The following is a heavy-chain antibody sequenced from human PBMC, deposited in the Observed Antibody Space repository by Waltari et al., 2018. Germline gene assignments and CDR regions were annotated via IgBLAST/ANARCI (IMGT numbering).Heavy chain of an antibody. CDR1: GYTFTGYY. Sequence: QVHLVQSGAEVKKPGASVKVSCKASGYTFTGYYIQWVRRAPGQGLEWMGRINPNSGDTNYEQKFQGRGTLTRDTSINTAYMELSSLKSDDTAVYYCARDLGSDYGNRDYWGQGTLVTVPS. J-gene: IGHJ4*02. D-gene: IGHD4-17*01. V-gene: IGHV1-2*06. CDR2: INPNSGDT. CDR3: ARDLGSDYGNRDY.